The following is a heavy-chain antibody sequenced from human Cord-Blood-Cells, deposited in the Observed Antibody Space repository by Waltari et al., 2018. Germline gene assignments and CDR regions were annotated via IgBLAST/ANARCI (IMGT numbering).Heavy chain of an antibody. CDR2: IYSGGST. D-gene: IGHD3-3*01. V-gene: IGHV3-53*01. J-gene: IGHJ4*02. Sequence: EVQLVESGGGLIQPGGSLRLSCAASGFTVSSTYMSWVRPAPGKGLEWVSVIYSGGSTYYADSVKGRFTISRDNSKNTLYLQMNSLRAEDTAVYYCARASGFWSGYYLDYWGQGTLVTVSS. CDR1: GFTVSSTY. CDR3: ARASGFWSGYYLDY.